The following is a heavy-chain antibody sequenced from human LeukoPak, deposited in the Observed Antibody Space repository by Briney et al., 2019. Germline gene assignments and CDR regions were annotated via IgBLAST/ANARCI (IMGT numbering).Heavy chain of an antibody. Sequence: GAPLKISFKGSGSRFTSYRIGWVRKMPGKGLEWMGIIYPGDSDHRYCPSFQDQVTISGEKSITTAYLQWSSLKARAPALFSRPRRVVVGASEVGYDAFDIWGQGTSVSVSS. D-gene: IGHD2-15*01. V-gene: IGHV5-51*01. CDR1: GSRFTSYR. CDR2: IYPGDSDH. CDR3: PRRVVVGASEVGYDAFDI. J-gene: IGHJ3*02.